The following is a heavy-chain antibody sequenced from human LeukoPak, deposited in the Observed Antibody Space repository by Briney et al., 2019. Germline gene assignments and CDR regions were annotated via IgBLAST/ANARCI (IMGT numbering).Heavy chain of an antibody. V-gene: IGHV3-23*01. D-gene: IGHD6-13*01. J-gene: IGHJ6*02. CDR1: GFTFSSYA. CDR2: ISGSGGST. Sequence: PGGSLRLSCAASGFTFSSYAMSWVRQAPGKGLEWVSAISGSGGSTYYADSVKGRFTISRDNSKNTLYLQMNSLRAEDTAVYYCAKGPPGKQQLVYYYYGMDVWGQGTTVTVSS. CDR3: AKGPPGKQQLVYYYYGMDV.